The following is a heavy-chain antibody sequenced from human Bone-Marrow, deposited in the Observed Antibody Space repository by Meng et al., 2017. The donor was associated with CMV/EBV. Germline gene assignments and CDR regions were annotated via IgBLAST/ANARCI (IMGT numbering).Heavy chain of an antibody. CDR1: GYTFTSYY. CDR3: ARVGLGYCSSTSCYTFDY. Sequence: SVKVSCKASGYTFTSYYMHWVRQAPGQGLEWMGGIIPILGIANYAQKFQGRVTITADKSTSTAYMELSSLRSEDTAVYYCARVGLGYCSSTSCYTFDYWGQGTLVTVSS. J-gene: IGHJ4*02. D-gene: IGHD2-2*02. V-gene: IGHV1-69*10. CDR2: IIPILGIA.